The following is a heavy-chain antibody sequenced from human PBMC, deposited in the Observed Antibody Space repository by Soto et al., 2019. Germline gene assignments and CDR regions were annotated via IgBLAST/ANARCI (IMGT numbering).Heavy chain of an antibody. V-gene: IGHV1-8*01. CDR1: GFTFTSYN. CDR2: LTSNRGHT. Sequence: ASGQVCCEASGFTFTSYNINWVRQATGQRPGLIGWLTSNRGHTGSAQKFQGRVTMTRKTSISTAYSELRGLRSEDAAVYYGGRGSGWYGYWVQGTLVTVAS. CDR3: GRGSGWYGY. D-gene: IGHD6-19*01. J-gene: IGHJ4*02.